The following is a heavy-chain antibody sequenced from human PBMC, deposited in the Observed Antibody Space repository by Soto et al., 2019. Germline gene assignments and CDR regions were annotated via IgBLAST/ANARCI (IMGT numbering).Heavy chain of an antibody. Sequence: SETLSLTCTVSGGSISSGDHYWSWIRQHPGKGLEWIGYIFYSGSTHYSPSLKSRVTMSVDTSKNQFSLKLGSVTAADTAVYYCAREVIVVVPAVTTYNWFDPWGQGTLVTVSS. CDR1: GGSISSGDHY. CDR3: AREVIVVVPAVTTYNWFDP. V-gene: IGHV4-31*03. D-gene: IGHD2-2*01. J-gene: IGHJ5*02. CDR2: IFYSGST.